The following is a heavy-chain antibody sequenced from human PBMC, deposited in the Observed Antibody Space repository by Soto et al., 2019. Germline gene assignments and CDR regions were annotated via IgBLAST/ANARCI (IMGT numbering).Heavy chain of an antibody. CDR2: IYSGGST. J-gene: IGHJ3*01. V-gene: IGHV3-53*04. CDR3: ESRPYCSGGSCYLSS. Sequence: EVQLVESGGGLVQPGGSLRLSCAASGFTVSSNYMSWVRQAPGKGLEWVSVIYSGGSTYYADSVKGRFTISRHNSKNTLYLQMNSLRAEDTAVYYCESRPYCSGGSCYLSSWGQGTMVTVSS. D-gene: IGHD2-15*01. CDR1: GFTVSSNY.